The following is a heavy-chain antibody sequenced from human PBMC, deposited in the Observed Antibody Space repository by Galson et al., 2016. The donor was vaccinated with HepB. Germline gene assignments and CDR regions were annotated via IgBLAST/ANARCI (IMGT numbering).Heavy chain of an antibody. CDR1: GGSISSGSYY. V-gene: IGHV4-61*02. J-gene: IGHJ3*02. CDR3: ARHYCSIDRCKTDAFDI. CDR2: VYTSGIT. Sequence: TLSLTCTVSGGSISSGSYYWSWIRQPAGKGLEWIGRVYTSGITNYNPSLKSRVTISIDTSKNQFSLKLSSVTAADTAVFYCARHYCSIDRCKTDAFDIWGQGTVVTVSS. D-gene: IGHD2-2*01.